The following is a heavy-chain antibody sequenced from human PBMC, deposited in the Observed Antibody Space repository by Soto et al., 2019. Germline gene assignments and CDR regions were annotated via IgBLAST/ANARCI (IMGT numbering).Heavy chain of an antibody. CDR3: ATDPVGATMSYYYYYGMAV. CDR1: GFTFSSYA. V-gene: IGHV3-30-3*01. Sequence: GSLRLSCAASGFTFSSYAMHWVRQAPGKGLEWVAVISYDGSNKYYADSVKGRFTISRDNSKNTLYLQMNSLRAEDTAVYYCATDPVGATMSYYYYYGMAVWGQGTTVTVSS. J-gene: IGHJ6*02. CDR2: ISYDGSNK. D-gene: IGHD1-26*01.